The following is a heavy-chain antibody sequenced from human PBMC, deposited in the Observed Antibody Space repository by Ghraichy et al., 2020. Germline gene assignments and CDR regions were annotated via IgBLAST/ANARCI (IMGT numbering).Heavy chain of an antibody. Sequence: SETLSLTCTFSTGSISSYYWTWLRQSPGKGLEWIGNIHYTGKSNYHPALKSRVTMSIDPSRNQFSLWLQSVTAADTAMYYCAGDVGYDFWTGRNWFDPWGQGTLVTVSS. CDR1: TGSISSYY. CDR3: AGDVGYDFWTGRNWFDP. V-gene: IGHV4-59*13. D-gene: IGHD3-3*01. CDR2: IHYTGKS. J-gene: IGHJ5*02.